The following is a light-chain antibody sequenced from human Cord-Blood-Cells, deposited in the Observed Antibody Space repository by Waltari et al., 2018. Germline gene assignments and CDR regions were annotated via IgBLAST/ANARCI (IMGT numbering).Light chain of an antibody. CDR2: DVS. Sequence: QSALTQPRSVSGSPGQSVTISCTGTSSDVGGYNYVSWYQQHPGKAPKLMIYDVSKRPSGVPDRFSGSKSGKTASLTISGLQAEDEADYYCCSYAGSYVFGGGTKLTVL. V-gene: IGLV2-11*01. J-gene: IGLJ2*01. CDR3: CSYAGSYV. CDR1: SSDVGGYNY.